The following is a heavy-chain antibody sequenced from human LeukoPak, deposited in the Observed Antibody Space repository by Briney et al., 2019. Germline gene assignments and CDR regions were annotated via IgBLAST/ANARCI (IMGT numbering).Heavy chain of an antibody. Sequence: GGSLRLSCAASGFNFSIYAMSWVRQAPGKGLEGVSSTSSGGDYTYYAGYVKGRFTISRDNSKNTLYLQMNSLRAEDTATYYCAKDRPNYYESNGHYYRRDGDSWGQGTLVTVSS. V-gene: IGHV3-23*01. J-gene: IGHJ5*01. D-gene: IGHD3-22*01. CDR3: AKDRPNYYESNGHYYRRDGDS. CDR1: GFNFSIYA. CDR2: TSSGGDYT.